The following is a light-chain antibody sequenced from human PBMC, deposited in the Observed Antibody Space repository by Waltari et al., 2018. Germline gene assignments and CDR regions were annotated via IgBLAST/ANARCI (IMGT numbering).Light chain of an antibody. CDR3: QQYYTRHPT. J-gene: IGKJ1*01. Sequence: DIVMTQSPDSLAVSLGERATLNCRSSQSVLDPSNSLNYLAWYQQKPGQPPRLLIYWASTRESGVPDRFSGGGSGTDFTLTISSLRAEDVAVYYCQQYYTRHPTFGQGTKVEI. V-gene: IGKV4-1*01. CDR2: WAS. CDR1: QSVLDPSNSLNY.